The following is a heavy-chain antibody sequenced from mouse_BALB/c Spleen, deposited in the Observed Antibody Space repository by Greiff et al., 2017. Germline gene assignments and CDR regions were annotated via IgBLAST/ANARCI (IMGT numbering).Heavy chain of an antibody. CDR1: GYTFTDYW. V-gene: IGHV1-69*01. Sequence: QVQLQQPGAELLMPGASVKMSCKASGYTFTDYWMHWVKQRPGQGLEWIGAIDTSDSYTSYNQKFKGKATLTVDESSSTAYMQLSSLTSEDSAVYYCARKYGLYAMDYWGQGTSVTVSS. CDR3: ARKYGLYAMDY. CDR2: IDTSDSYT. J-gene: IGHJ4*01. D-gene: IGHD2-10*02.